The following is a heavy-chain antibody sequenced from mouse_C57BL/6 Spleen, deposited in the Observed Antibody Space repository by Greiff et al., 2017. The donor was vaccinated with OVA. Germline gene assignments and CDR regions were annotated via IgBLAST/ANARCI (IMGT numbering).Heavy chain of an antibody. CDR1: GYTFTSYW. CDR3: ARSDSKDYYAMDY. V-gene: IGHV1-64*01. D-gene: IGHD2-5*01. Sequence: VQLQQPGAELVKPGASVKLSCKASGYTFTSYWMHWVKQRPGQGLEWIGMIHPNSGSTNYNEKFKSKATLTVDKSSSTAYMQLSSLTSEDSAVYYCARSDSKDYYAMDYWGQGTSVTVSS. J-gene: IGHJ4*01. CDR2: IHPNSGST.